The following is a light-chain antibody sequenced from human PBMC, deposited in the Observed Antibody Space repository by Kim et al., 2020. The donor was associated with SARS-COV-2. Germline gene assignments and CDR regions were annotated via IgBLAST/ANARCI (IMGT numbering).Light chain of an antibody. Sequence: ERATLSCRASQSVSSTYLAWYPQKPGQAPRLLIYGATNRATGIPDRFSGSGSVTDFTLNISRLEPEDFAVYYCQQYESSPPSYTFGQGTKLEI. V-gene: IGKV3-20*01. J-gene: IGKJ2*01. CDR2: GAT. CDR1: QSVSSTY. CDR3: QQYESSPPSYT.